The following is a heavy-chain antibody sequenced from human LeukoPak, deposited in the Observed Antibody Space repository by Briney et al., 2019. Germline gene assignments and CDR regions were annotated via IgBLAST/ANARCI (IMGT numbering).Heavy chain of an antibody. J-gene: IGHJ4*02. Sequence: GGSLRLSCAASGFTFSSYGMHWVRQAPGKGLEWVAVISYDGSNKYYADSVKGRFTISRDNSKNTLYLQMNSLRAEDTAVYYCARGSGSYYGPFDYWGQGTLVTVSS. D-gene: IGHD1-26*01. CDR1: GFTFSSYG. V-gene: IGHV3-30*03. CDR2: ISYDGSNK. CDR3: ARGSGSYYGPFDY.